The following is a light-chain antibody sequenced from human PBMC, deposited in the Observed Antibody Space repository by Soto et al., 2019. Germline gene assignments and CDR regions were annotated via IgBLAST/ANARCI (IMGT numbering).Light chain of an antibody. J-gene: IGKJ1*01. Sequence: EIVMTQSPATLSVSPGERATFSCRASQSVSSTLAWYQQKPGQAPRLLIYDASNRATGIPARFSGSGSGTDFTITISSLEPEDFAVYYCQQRSNWPTFGQGTKVDIK. V-gene: IGKV3-11*01. CDR2: DAS. CDR1: QSVSST. CDR3: QQRSNWPT.